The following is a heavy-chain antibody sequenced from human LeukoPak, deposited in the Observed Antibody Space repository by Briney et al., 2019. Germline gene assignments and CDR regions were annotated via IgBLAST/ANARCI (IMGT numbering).Heavy chain of an antibody. CDR2: INPSGGST. V-gene: IGHV1-46*01. Sequence: GASVKVSCKASGYTFTSYYMHWVRQAPGQGLEWMGIINPSGGSTSYAQKFQGRVTMTRDTSTSIVYMELSSLRSEDTAVYYCARDSRAGYCSSTSCPTFDYWGQGTLVTVSS. J-gene: IGHJ4*02. D-gene: IGHD2-2*01. CDR3: ARDSRAGYCSSTSCPTFDY. CDR1: GYTFTSYY.